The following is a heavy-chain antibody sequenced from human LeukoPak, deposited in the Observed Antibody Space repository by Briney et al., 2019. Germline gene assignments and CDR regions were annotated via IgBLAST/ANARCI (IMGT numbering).Heavy chain of an antibody. CDR2: IKQDGSEK. CDR1: GFTFSTYT. CDR3: ANLDSSGYSVLDY. V-gene: IGHV3-7*01. Sequence: PGGSLRLSCAASGFTFSTYTMNWVRLAPGKGLEWVANIKQDGSEKYYVDSVKGRFTISRDNAKNSLYLQMNSLRAEDTAVYYCANLDSSGYSVLDYWGQGTLVTVSS. D-gene: IGHD3-22*01. J-gene: IGHJ4*02.